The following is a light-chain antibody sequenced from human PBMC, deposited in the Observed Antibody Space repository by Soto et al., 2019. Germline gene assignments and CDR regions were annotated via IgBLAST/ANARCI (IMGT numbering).Light chain of an antibody. V-gene: IGKV3-20*01. CDR1: QSVSSSY. Sequence: EIVLTQSTGTLSLSPGERATLSCRASQSVSSSYLAWYQQKPGQAPRLLIYGASSRAAVIPDRFCGSGSGTDFTLIISRLEPEVFALYYCQQYGSSPTWTFGQGTKVDIK. J-gene: IGKJ1*01. CDR2: GAS. CDR3: QQYGSSPTWT.